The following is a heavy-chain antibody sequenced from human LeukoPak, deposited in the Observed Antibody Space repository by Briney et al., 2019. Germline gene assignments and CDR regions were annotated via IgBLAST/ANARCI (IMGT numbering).Heavy chain of an antibody. Sequence: SETLSLTCTVSGDSITSFYLTWIRQPAGKGLEWIGRIYTSGSPHYNPSLKSRVTMSIDTSKNQFSLRLTSVTAADTAVYYCARGLGYGEYLVPFDIWGRGTMVTVSS. CDR3: ARGLGYGEYLVPFDI. J-gene: IGHJ3*02. CDR1: GDSITSFY. D-gene: IGHD4-17*01. V-gene: IGHV4-4*07. CDR2: IYTSGSP.